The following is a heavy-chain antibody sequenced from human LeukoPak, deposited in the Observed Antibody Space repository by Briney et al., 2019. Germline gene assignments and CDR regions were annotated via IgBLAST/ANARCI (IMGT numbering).Heavy chain of an antibody. D-gene: IGHD2-2*01. CDR3: AKDHISSLDIGYYYYGMDV. J-gene: IGHJ6*02. CDR1: GFTFSSYG. Sequence: GGSLRLSCAASGFTFSSYGTHWVRQAPGKGLEWVAVISYDGSNKYYADSVKGRFTISRDNSKNTLYLQMNSLRAEDTAVYYCAKDHISSLDIGYYYYGMDVWGQGTTVTVSS. CDR2: ISYDGSNK. V-gene: IGHV3-30*18.